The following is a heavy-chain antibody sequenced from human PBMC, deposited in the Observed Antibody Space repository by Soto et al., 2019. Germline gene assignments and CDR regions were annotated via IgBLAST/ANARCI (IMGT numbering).Heavy chain of an antibody. CDR2: IFNSGTT. J-gene: IGHJ5*02. V-gene: IGHV4-31*03. CDR1: GGSISRGGYY. CDR3: ARDPVP. Sequence: QVQLQESGPGLVKPSQTLSLTCTVSGGSISRGGYYWSWIRQQPGKGLEWIGYIFNSGTTYYSPSLKSRVTISADTSKNQFSLKLSSVTAADTAVYYCARDPVPWGQGTLVTVSS.